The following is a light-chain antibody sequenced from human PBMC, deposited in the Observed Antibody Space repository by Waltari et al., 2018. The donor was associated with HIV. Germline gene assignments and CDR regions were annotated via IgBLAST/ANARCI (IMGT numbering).Light chain of an antibody. V-gene: IGLV3-25*03. CDR3: QSAHNSHTI. CDR1: ALSRHF. Sequence: SYDLTQAPSVSVTPGQTAKIPCSGDALSRHFVSWYRQKPGQAPMMVIFHNVQRPSGIPARFAASTPGTIATLAISEVQAEDEADYYCQSAHNSHTIFGGGTKLTVL. J-gene: IGLJ2*01. CDR2: HNV.